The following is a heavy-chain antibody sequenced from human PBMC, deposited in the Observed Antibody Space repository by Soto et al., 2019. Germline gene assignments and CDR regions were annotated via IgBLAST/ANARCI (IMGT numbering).Heavy chain of an antibody. CDR1: GGSISGYY. J-gene: IGHJ6*02. Sequence: KASETLSLTCTVSGGSISGYYWSWIRQSPGKGLEYIGYIYYRGSTNYNPSLKSRVTMSVDTSRNQFSLKVNSVTAADTAVYYCARQQLLPFYYALDVWGQGTTVTVS. D-gene: IGHD6-13*01. CDR2: IYYRGST. CDR3: ARQQLLPFYYALDV. V-gene: IGHV4-59*01.